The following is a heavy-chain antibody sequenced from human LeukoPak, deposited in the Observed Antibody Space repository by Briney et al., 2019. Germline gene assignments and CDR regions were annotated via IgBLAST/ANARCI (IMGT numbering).Heavy chain of an antibody. J-gene: IGHJ4*02. D-gene: IGHD2-2*01. Sequence: SQTLSLTCTVSGGSISSGGYYWSWIRQHPGKGLEWIGYIYYSGSTYYNPSLKSRVTISVDTSKNQFSLKLSSVTAADTAVYYCARGGILGYCSSTSCHPSFKLDYWGQGTLVTVSS. CDR2: IYYSGST. V-gene: IGHV4-31*03. CDR3: ARGGILGYCSSTSCHPSFKLDY. CDR1: GGSISSGGYY.